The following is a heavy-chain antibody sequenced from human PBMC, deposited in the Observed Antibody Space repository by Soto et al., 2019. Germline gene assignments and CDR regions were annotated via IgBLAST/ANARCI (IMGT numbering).Heavy chain of an antibody. CDR2: ISGSGGST. CDR3: AKGRMTTRYYYYYMDV. J-gene: IGHJ6*03. V-gene: IGHV3-23*01. CDR1: GFNFSSYA. Sequence: GGSLILSCAASGFNFSSYAMSWVRQAPGKGLEWVSAISGSGGSTYYADSVKGRFTISRDNSKNTLYLQMNSLRAEDTAVYYCAKGRMTTRYYYYYMDVWGKGTTVTVS. D-gene: IGHD4-4*01.